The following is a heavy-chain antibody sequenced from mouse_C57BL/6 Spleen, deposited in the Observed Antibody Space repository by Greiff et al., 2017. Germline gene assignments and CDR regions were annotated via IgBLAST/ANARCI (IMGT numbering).Heavy chain of an antibody. V-gene: IGHV1-55*01. CDR1: GYTFTSYW. CDR2: IYPGSGST. D-gene: IGHD2-1*01. CDR3: AREIYYGNLGFYFDY. Sequence: QVQLKQPGAELVKPGASVKMSCKASGYTFTSYWITWVKQRPGQGLEWIGDIYPGSGSTNYNEKFKSKDTLTVDTSSSTAYMQLSSLTSEDSAVYYCAREIYYGNLGFYFDYWGQGTTLTVSS. J-gene: IGHJ2*01.